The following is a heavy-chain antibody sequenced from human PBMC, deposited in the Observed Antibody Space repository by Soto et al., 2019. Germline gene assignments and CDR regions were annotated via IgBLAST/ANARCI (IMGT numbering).Heavy chain of an antibody. CDR1: GGSISSGDYY. D-gene: IGHD5-12*01. CDR2: IYYSGST. Sequence: PSETLSLTCTVSGGSISSGDYYWSWIRQPPGKGLEWIGYIYYSGSTYYNPSLKSRVTISVDTSKNQFSLNMTSVTAADTAVYYCARAYSRYNWFDPWGQGTLVTVSS. CDR3: ARAYSRYNWFDP. V-gene: IGHV4-30-4*01. J-gene: IGHJ5*02.